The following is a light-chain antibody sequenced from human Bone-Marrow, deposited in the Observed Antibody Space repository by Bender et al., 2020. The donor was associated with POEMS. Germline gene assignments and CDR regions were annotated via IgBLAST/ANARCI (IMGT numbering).Light chain of an antibody. CDR3: QAWDNTSVV. CDR2: RDT. Sequence: FELTQPPSVSVSTGQTANITCSGDKLGNKYVCWYQQKPGQSPVLVMFRDTRRPSGIPERFSGSNSGNTATLTVSGTQSMDEADYFCQAWDNTSVVFGGGTKLTVL. J-gene: IGLJ2*01. V-gene: IGLV3-1*01. CDR1: KLGNKY.